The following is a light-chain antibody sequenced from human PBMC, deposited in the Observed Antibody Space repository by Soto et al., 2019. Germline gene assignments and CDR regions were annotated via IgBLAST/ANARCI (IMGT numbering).Light chain of an antibody. CDR1: QDINSY. V-gene: IGKV1-16*02. J-gene: IGKJ2*01. CDR3: QQYKAYPYT. CDR2: AAS. Sequence: DIQMTQSPSSLSASVGDRVTITCRASQDINSYLVWFKKKPGKAPKSLIYAASNLQSGVPSKFSGSGSGTDFTLIISSLQPEDFATYYCQQYKAYPYTFGQGTKLEI.